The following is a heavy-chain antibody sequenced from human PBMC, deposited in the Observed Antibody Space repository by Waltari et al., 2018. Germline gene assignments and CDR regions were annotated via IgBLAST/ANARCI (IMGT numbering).Heavy chain of an antibody. J-gene: IGHJ5*02. Sequence: QVQLVQSGAEVKKPGASVKVSCKASGYTFTGYYMHWVRQAPGQGLEWNGWSNPSSGGKNEAQKSRRRATRTRNTSISTTYMELSRLRSDDTAVYYCARWEYSSSVGWFDPWGQGTLVTVSS. D-gene: IGHD6-6*01. CDR1: GYTFTGYY. CDR2: SNPSSGGK. V-gene: IGHV1-2*02. CDR3: ARWEYSSSVGWFDP.